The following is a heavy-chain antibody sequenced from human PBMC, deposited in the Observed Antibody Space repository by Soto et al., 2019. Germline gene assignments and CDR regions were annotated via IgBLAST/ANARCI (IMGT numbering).Heavy chain of an antibody. CDR1: GFTFSNYA. Sequence: EVQLLESGGGLVQPGGSLRLSCVGSGFTFSNYAINWVRQSPRKGLEWVSAISGSGDTTYYADSVKGRFTISRENSENTLYLQMNSLTADDTAVYYCAKDLSPSTGSYYGYFDYWGQGTLVTVSS. D-gene: IGHD1-26*01. CDR3: AKDLSPSTGSYYGYFDY. V-gene: IGHV3-23*01. J-gene: IGHJ4*02. CDR2: ISGSGDTT.